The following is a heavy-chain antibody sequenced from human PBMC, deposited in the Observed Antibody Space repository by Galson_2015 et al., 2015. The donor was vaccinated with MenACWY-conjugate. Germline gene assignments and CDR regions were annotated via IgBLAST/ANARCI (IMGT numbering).Heavy chain of an antibody. V-gene: IGHV3-23*01. CDR2: ISASGGST. D-gene: IGHD3-10*01. J-gene: IGHJ4*02. CDR1: GFTFSSCA. CDR3: AKDFSITMPLQYFFDY. Sequence: SLRLSCAASGFTFSSCAMSWVRQAPGKGLEWVSGISASGGSTYYADSVKGRFTISRDNSKNTLYLQMDSLRAEDTAIYYCAKDFSITMPLQYFFDYWGQGTLVTVSS.